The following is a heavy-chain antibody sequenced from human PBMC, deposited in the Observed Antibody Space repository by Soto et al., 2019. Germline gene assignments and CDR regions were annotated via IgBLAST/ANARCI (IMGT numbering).Heavy chain of an antibody. CDR2: IKSKTDGGTT. CDR3: TTLGYCSGGSCYGY. V-gene: IGHV3-15*01. CDR1: GFTFSNAW. J-gene: IGHJ4*02. D-gene: IGHD2-15*01. Sequence: PGGSLRLSXAASGFTFSNAWMSWVRQAPGKGLEWVGRIKSKTDGGTTDYAAPVKGRFTISRDDSKNTLYLQMNSLKTEDTAVYYCTTLGYCSGGSCYGYWGQGTLVTVS.